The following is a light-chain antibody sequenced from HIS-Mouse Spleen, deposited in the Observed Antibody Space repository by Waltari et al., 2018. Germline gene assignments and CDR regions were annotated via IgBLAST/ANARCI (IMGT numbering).Light chain of an antibody. CDR2: RNN. Sequence: QSVLTQPPSASGTPGQRVTISCSGSSSNIGSNYVYCYQQLPGTAPKLLIYRNNQRPSGVPDRFSGSKSGTSAYLAISGLRSEDEADYYCAAWDDSLSGQVFGGGTKLTVL. CDR3: AAWDDSLSGQV. J-gene: IGLJ3*02. CDR1: SSNIGSNY. V-gene: IGLV1-47*01.